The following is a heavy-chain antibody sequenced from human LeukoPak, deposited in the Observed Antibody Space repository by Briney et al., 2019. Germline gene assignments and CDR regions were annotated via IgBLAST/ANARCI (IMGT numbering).Heavy chain of an antibody. V-gene: IGHV3-30*03. J-gene: IGHJ4*02. CDR1: GFTFSSYG. D-gene: IGHD4-17*01. CDR2: ISYDGSNK. Sequence: GGSLRLSCAASGFTFSSYGMHWVRQAPGKGLEWVAVISYDGSNKYYADSVKGRFTISRDNSKNTLYLQMNSLRAEDTAVYYCARDGYGDYGSALYDYWGQGTLVTVSS. CDR3: ARDGYGDYGSALYDY.